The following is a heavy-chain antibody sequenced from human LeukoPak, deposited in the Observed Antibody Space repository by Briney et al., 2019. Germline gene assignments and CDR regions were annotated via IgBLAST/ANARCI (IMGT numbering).Heavy chain of an antibody. CDR2: FSGGGDT. CDR3: AKEGLRYFDFDF. V-gene: IGHV3-23*01. Sequence: PGVSLRLSCAASGFTFTRSAMSWVRQAPGKGLEWVSAFSGGGDTNYADSVKGRFTISRDTSKNTLYLQMNSLSAEDTAVYYCAKEGLRYFDFDFWGQGTLVTVSS. CDR1: GFTFTRSA. D-gene: IGHD3-9*01. J-gene: IGHJ4*02.